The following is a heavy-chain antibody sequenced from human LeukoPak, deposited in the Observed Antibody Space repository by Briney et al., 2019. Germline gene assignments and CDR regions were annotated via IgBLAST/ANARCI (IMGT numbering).Heavy chain of an antibody. CDR1: GGSISSGGYS. CDR3: ARRGTAMVTPRSRPLNWFDP. CDR2: IYHSGST. Sequence: SQTLSLTCAVSGGSISSGGYSWSWIRQPPGKGLEWIGYIYHSGSTYYNPSLKSRVTISVDRSKNQFSLKLGSVTAADTAVYYCARRGTAMVTPRSRPLNWFDPWGQGTLVTVSS. D-gene: IGHD5-18*01. V-gene: IGHV4-30-2*01. J-gene: IGHJ5*02.